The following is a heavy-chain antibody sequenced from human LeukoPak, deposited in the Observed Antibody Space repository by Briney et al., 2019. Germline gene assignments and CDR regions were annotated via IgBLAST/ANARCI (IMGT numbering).Heavy chain of an antibody. D-gene: IGHD4-17*01. J-gene: IGHJ4*02. Sequence: SETLSLTCTVSGGPFSIYYWSWIRQPAGKGLEWIGHIYSSGTTNYNPSLKSRVTMSVDTSKNQFSLNLNSVTAADTAVYYCARGPTTVTRAFDYWGQGALVTVSS. CDR3: ARGPTTVTRAFDY. V-gene: IGHV4-4*07. CDR1: GGPFSIYY. CDR2: IYSSGTT.